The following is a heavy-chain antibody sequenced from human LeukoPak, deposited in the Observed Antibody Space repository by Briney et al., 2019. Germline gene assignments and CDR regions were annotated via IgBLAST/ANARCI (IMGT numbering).Heavy chain of an antibody. CDR1: GGSISSSSYY. V-gene: IGHV4-39*01. CDR3: ATGVSGRPLFDY. Sequence: PSETLSLTCTVSGGSISSSSYYWGWIRQPPGKGLEWIGSIYYSGSTYYNPSLKSRVTISVDTSKNQFSLKLSSVTAADTAVYYCATGVSGRPLFDYWGQGTLVTVSS. CDR2: IYYSGST. D-gene: IGHD6-19*01. J-gene: IGHJ4*02.